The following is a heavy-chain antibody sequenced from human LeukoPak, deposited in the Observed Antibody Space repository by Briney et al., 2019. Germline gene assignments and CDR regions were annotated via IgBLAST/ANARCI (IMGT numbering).Heavy chain of an antibody. CDR1: GFTFSSYN. Sequence: GGSLRLSCAASGFTFSSYNMNWVRQAPGKGLEWVSSISSSSSYIYYADSVKGRFTISRDNAKNSLYLQMNSLRAEDTAVYYCARSGSVQLLDNWFDPWGQGTLVTVSS. CDR2: ISSSSSYI. D-gene: IGHD2-2*01. J-gene: IGHJ5*02. CDR3: ARSGSVQLLDNWFDP. V-gene: IGHV3-21*01.